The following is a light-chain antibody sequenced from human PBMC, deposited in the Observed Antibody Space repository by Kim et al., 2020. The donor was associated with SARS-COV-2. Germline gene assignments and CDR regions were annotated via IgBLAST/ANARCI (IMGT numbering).Light chain of an antibody. V-gene: IGKV3-20*01. CDR1: QSVSNKY. Sequence: EIVLTQSPGILSLSPGERGTLSCRASQSVSNKYLAWYQQRLGQAPRLLIFGASSRATGIPDRFSGSGSGTDFTLTISRLEPEDFAVYYCQQYGSSPITFGQGTRLEIK. J-gene: IGKJ5*01. CDR3: QQYGSSPIT. CDR2: GAS.